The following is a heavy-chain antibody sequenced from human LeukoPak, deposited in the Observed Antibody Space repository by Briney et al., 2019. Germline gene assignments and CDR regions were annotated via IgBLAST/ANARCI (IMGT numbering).Heavy chain of an antibody. J-gene: IGHJ4*02. CDR1: GGSISSGSNY. V-gene: IGHV4-61*02. D-gene: IGHD6-13*01. CDR2: IYTSGST. CDR3: ARVRLLAYSSSWYYFDY. Sequence: SQTLSLTCTVSGGSISSGSNYWSWIRQPAGKGLEWIGRIYTSGSTNYNPSLKSRVTISVDTSKNQFSLKLSSVTAADTAVYYCARVRLLAYSSSWYYFDYWGQGTLVTVSS.